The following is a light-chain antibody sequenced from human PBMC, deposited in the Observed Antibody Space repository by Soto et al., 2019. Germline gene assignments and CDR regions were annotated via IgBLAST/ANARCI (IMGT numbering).Light chain of an antibody. CDR3: QQYTT. Sequence: EIVMTQSPATLSVCPGERATLSCRASQSISRNLAWYQQKPGQAPRLLIYGASSRATGIPDRFSGSGSGTDFTLTISRLEPEDFAVYYCQQYTTFGQGTKVDIK. CDR1: QSISRN. J-gene: IGKJ1*01. CDR2: GAS. V-gene: IGKV3D-15*01.